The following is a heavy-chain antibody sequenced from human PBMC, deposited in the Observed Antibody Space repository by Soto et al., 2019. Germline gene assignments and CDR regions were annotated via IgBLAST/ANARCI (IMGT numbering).Heavy chain of an antibody. CDR2: VVPDGSGT. CDR1: VFPFSRYW. V-gene: IGHV3-74*01. CDR3: ARDVNAEPFDL. Sequence: GSLRLSCAGSVFPFSRYWMHWVRQVPGKGLMWVANVVPDGSGTTYADSVKGRFTISRDNAKNMLYLQMNSLRVEDTALYYCARDVNAEPFDLWGQGTLVTVSS. J-gene: IGHJ5*02.